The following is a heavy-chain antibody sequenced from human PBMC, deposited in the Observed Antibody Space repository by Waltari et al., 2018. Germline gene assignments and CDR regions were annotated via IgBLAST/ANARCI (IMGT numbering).Heavy chain of an antibody. CDR1: GFPFSNYL. Sequence: EVQLVVSGGGLVQPGGSLRLSCAASGFPFSNYLMTWVRQAPGKGLEWVANIKQDGSEKYYVDSVKGRFTISRDNAKNSLYLQMNSLRAEDTAVYYCARGRATNDYWGQGTLVTVSS. CDR3: ARGRATNDY. V-gene: IGHV3-7*01. CDR2: IKQDGSEK. J-gene: IGHJ4*02.